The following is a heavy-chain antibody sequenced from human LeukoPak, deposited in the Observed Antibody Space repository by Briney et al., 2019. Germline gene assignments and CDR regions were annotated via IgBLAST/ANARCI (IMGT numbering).Heavy chain of an antibody. CDR1: GGSISSGGYY. D-gene: IGHD1-7*01. CDR3: ARGTGTARDFDY. V-gene: IGHV4-31*03. Sequence: SETLSLTCTVSGGSISSGGYYWRWIRQHPGKGLEWIGYIYYSGSTYYNPSLKSRVTISVDTSKNQFSLKLSSVTAADTAVYYCARGTGTARDFDYWGQGTLVTVSS. J-gene: IGHJ4*02. CDR2: IYYSGST.